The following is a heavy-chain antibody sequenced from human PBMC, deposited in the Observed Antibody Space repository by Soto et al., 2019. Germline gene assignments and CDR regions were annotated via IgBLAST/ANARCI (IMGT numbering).Heavy chain of an antibody. V-gene: IGHV4-4*07. CDR1: GDSITSYY. Sequence: SETLSLTCTSSGDSITSYYCSWIRQPAGKGLECIGRVHSSGSTTYNPSLQSRVTMSVDTSKNQISLKLSSVTAADTAVYYCTKGPNWNYYYYGVDVWGQGTTVTVSS. D-gene: IGHD1-20*01. CDR2: VHSSGST. CDR3: TKGPNWNYYYYGVDV. J-gene: IGHJ6*02.